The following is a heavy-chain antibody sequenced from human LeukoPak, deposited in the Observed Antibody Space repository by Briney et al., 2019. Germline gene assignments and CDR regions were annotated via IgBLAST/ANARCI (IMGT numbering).Heavy chain of an antibody. Sequence: PSETLSLTCTVSGGSISSYYWSWIRQPPGKGLEWIGFIHYSESTNYNPSLKSRVTISVDTSKNQFSLQLTSVTAAETAVYYCARVRRYTSRPDAFDIWGQGTVVTVSS. CDR3: ARVRRYTSRPDAFDI. V-gene: IGHV4-59*01. CDR2: IHYSEST. J-gene: IGHJ3*02. CDR1: GGSISSYY. D-gene: IGHD6-19*01.